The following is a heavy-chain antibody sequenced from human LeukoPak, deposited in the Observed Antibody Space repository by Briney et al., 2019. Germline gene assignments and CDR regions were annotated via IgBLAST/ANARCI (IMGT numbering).Heavy chain of an antibody. Sequence: SQTLSLTCTVSGGSISSGGYYWSWIRQHAGQGLEWIGYIYYSGSTYYNPSLKSRVTISVDTSKNQFSLKLSSVTAADTAVYYCARSSVAGTKYWGQGSLVTVSS. CDR2: IYYSGST. CDR3: ARSSVAGTKY. V-gene: IGHV4-31*03. CDR1: GGSISSGGYY. J-gene: IGHJ4*02. D-gene: IGHD6-19*01.